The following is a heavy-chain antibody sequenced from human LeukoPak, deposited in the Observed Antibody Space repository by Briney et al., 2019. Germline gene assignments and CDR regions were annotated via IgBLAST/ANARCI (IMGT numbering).Heavy chain of an antibody. Sequence: GESLKISCKASGYTFTGYYMHWVRQAPGQGLEWMGWINPNSGGTNYAQKFQGRVTMTWDTSISTAYMELSRLRSDDTAVYYCARDRGGYSDGYETWGQGTLVTVSS. CDR2: INPNSGGT. V-gene: IGHV1-2*02. D-gene: IGHD5-18*01. CDR3: ARDRGGYSDGYET. J-gene: IGHJ5*02. CDR1: GYTFTGYY.